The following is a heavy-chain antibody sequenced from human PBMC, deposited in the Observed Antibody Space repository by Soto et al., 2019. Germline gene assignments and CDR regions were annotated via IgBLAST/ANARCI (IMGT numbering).Heavy chain of an antibody. CDR2: ISSTSIYI. V-gene: IGHV3-21*01. CDR1: GFTFSSYS. CDR3: ATDQLSLLNYDY. D-gene: IGHD1-1*01. J-gene: IGHJ4*02. Sequence: LRLSCAASGFTFSSYSMNWVRQAPGKGLEWVSTISSTSIYIYYADSVRGRFTISRDNAKNSLYLQMNSLRAEDTAIYYCATDQLSLLNYDYWGQGTLVTVSS.